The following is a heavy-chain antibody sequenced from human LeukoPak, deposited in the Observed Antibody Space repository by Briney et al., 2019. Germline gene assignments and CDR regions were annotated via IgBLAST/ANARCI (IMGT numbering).Heavy chain of an antibody. CDR3: ARLVDYDSSGYLDY. Sequence: SETLSLTCTVSGGSISSYYWSWIRQPPGKGLEWIGYIYYSGSTNYNPSLKSRVTISVDTSKNQFSLKLSSVTAADTAMYYCARLVDYDSSGYLDYWGQGTLVTVSS. CDR1: GGSISSYY. CDR2: IYYSGST. V-gene: IGHV4-59*08. J-gene: IGHJ4*02. D-gene: IGHD3-22*01.